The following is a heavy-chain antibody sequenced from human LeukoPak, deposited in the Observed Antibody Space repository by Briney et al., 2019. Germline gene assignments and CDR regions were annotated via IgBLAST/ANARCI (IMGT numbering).Heavy chain of an antibody. V-gene: IGHV4-39*07. J-gene: IGHJ5*02. CDR3: ARAKYYYGRSGRYQGLNWFDP. CDR1: GGSISSSSYY. Sequence: SETLSLTCTVSGGSISSSSYYWGWIRQPPGKGLEWIGSIYYSGSTYYNPSLKSRVTISVDTSKNQFSLKLSSVTAADTAVYYCARAKYYYGRSGRYQGLNWFDPWGQGTLVTVSS. D-gene: IGHD3-10*01. CDR2: IYYSGST.